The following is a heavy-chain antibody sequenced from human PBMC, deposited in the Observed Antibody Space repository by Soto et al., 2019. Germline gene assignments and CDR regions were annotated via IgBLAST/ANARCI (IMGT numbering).Heavy chain of an antibody. CDR1: GGSISSGPYS. CDR2: FYYSGST. J-gene: IGHJ5*02. Sequence: PSETLSLTCTVSGGSISSGPYSWGWIRQPPGKGLEWIGTFYYSGSTHYNPSLESRVSMSLDTSKNQFSLKLISVTAADTAVYYCARADDYKSSWFDPWGQGTPVTVSS. V-gene: IGHV4-39*07. D-gene: IGHD4-4*01. CDR3: ARADDYKSSWFDP.